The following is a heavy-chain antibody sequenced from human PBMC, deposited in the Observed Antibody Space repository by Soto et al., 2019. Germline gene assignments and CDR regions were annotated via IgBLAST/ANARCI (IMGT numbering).Heavy chain of an antibody. D-gene: IGHD6-13*01. CDR3: ARLQAAVPHY. CDR1: GDSISVRPDF. J-gene: IGHJ4*02. V-gene: IGHV4-39*01. CDR2: ISYDGYT. Sequence: QLQLQESGPGLVKPSETLSLTCTVSGDSISVRPDFWGWIRQPPGKGLDWIASISYDGYTVYTPSLQSRAFISVDTSKNQFSLNLTSVAAPDTAIYFCARLQAAVPHYWGQGTLVIVSS.